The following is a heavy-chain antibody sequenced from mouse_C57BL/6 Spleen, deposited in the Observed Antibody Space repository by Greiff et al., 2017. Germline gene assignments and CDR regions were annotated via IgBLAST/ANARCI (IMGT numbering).Heavy chain of an antibody. D-gene: IGHD1-1*01. CDR2: IDPSDSET. J-gene: IGHJ4*01. V-gene: IGHV1-52*01. CDR3: ARVITTVVAPNAMDY. CDR1: GYTFTSYW. Sequence: VQLQQPGAELVRPGSSVKLSCKASGYTFTSYWMHWVKQRPIQGLEWIGNIDPSDSETHYNQKFKDKATLTVDKSSSTAYMQLSSLTSEDSAVHYCARVITTVVAPNAMDYWGQGTSVTVSS.